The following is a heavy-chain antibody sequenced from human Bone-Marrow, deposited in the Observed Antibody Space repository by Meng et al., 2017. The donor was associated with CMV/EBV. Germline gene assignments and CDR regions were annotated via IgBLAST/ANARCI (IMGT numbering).Heavy chain of an antibody. CDR3: ARERGITMKVVVYGMDI. Sequence: GESLKISCAASGFPFSSYSMNWVRPAPGKGLEGVSYISSSCSTIYYADSVKGRFTISRDNAKNSLHLQMNSLLAEDTAVYYCARERGITMKVVVYGMDIWGQGTTVTVSS. J-gene: IGHJ6*02. CDR2: ISSSCSTI. D-gene: IGHD3-22*01. V-gene: IGHV3-48*04. CDR1: GFPFSSYS.